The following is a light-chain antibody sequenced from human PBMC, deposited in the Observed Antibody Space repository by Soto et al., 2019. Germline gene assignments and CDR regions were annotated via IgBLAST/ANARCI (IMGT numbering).Light chain of an antibody. CDR2: AAS. J-gene: IGKJ1*01. CDR3: QQRRT. Sequence: DIQMTQSPSTLPASVGDRVTITCRASESISSFLTWYQQKAGKAPKLLIYAASSLQSGVSSRFSGSGSGTDFTLTISSLQPEDFATYYCQQRRTFGQGTKVDIK. CDR1: ESISSF. V-gene: IGKV1-39*01.